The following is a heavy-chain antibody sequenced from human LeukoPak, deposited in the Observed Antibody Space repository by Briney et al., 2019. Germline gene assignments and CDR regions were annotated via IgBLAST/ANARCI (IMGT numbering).Heavy chain of an antibody. D-gene: IGHD3-22*01. V-gene: IGHV3-23*01. CDR3: ARDKDLITNYFDY. Sequence: GGSLRLSCAASGFTFSNYAMHWVRQAPGKGLEWVSGITGSGLRTYYGDSVKGRFTIYRDNSKNTLYLQMNSLRAEDTAVYYCARDKDLITNYFDYWGQGTLVTVSS. CDR1: GFTFSNYA. CDR2: ITGSGLRT. J-gene: IGHJ4*02.